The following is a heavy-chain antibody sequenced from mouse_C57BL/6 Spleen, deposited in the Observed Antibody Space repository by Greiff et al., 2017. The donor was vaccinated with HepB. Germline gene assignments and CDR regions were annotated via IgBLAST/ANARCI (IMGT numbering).Heavy chain of an antibody. V-gene: IGHV1-82*01. D-gene: IGHD4-1*01. J-gene: IGHJ4*01. CDR3: ARGTGAMDY. CDR2: IYPGDGDT. CDR1: GYAFSSSW. Sequence: QVQLQQSGPELVKPGASVKISCKASGYAFSSSWMNWVKQRPGKGLEWIGRIYPGDGDTNYNGKFKGKATLTADKSSSTAYMQLSSLTSEDSAVYFCARGTGAMDYWGQGTSVTGAS.